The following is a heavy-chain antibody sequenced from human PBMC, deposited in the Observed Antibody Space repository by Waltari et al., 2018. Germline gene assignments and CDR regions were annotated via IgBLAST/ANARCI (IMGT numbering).Heavy chain of an antibody. CDR3: GGAARSSDHWASGAYYTPDY. V-gene: IGHV3-7*03. J-gene: IGHJ4*02. Sequence: EVQVVESGGGLVKPGGSLRLSGVFSECSIGIYWMNWVCQAQGKGLDWVANIKEDGTQKNYVDSVKCRFTVSRDNAKNSLFLEINSLRVEDTAIYYCGGAARSSDHWASGAYYTPDYWGQGMMVTVSS. CDR2: IKEDGTQK. CDR1: ECSIGIYW. D-gene: IGHD3-3*01.